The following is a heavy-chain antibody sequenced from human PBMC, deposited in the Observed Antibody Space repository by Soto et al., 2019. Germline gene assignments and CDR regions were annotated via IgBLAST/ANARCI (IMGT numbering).Heavy chain of an antibody. CDR1: GFDFSRSG. J-gene: IGHJ3*01. CDR2: ISKDGNNQ. Sequence: GGSLRLSCAVSGFDFSRSGLHWVRQAPGKCLEWVALISKDGNNQDYADSVKGRFTISRDNSKNTLFLQMSSLRPDDTALYYCAKDGYHAAFDFWGQGTMVTVSS. V-gene: IGHV3-30*18. D-gene: IGHD6-13*01. CDR3: AKDGYHAAFDF.